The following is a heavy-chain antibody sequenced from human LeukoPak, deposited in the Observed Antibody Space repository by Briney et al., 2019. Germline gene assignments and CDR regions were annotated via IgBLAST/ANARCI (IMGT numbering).Heavy chain of an antibody. CDR3: ARVEYQLLYSFYFDY. J-gene: IGHJ4*02. V-gene: IGHV4-30-4*08. CDR2: IYYSGST. D-gene: IGHD2-2*02. Sequence: SQTLSLTCTVSGGSISSGDYYWSWIRQPPGTGLEWIGYIYYSGSTYYNPSLKSRVTISVDTSKNQFSLKLSSVTAADTAVYYCARVEYQLLYSFYFDYWGQGTLATVSS. CDR1: GGSISSGDYY.